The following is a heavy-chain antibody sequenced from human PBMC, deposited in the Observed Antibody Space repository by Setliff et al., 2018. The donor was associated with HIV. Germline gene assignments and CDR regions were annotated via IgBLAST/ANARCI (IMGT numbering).Heavy chain of an antibody. Sequence: ASVKVSCKASGGSFSSFAFSWIRQAPGQGLEWMGGIIPIFGKVEYAQRFQDRVKITADDSTSTAYMEMSSLTSEDTAVYYCARSDSGWPHYQYHHTNVWGKGTTVTVSS. D-gene: IGHD6-19*01. CDR2: IIPIFGKV. CDR1: GGSFSSFA. J-gene: IGHJ6*04. V-gene: IGHV1-69*13. CDR3: ARSDSGWPHYQYHHTNV.